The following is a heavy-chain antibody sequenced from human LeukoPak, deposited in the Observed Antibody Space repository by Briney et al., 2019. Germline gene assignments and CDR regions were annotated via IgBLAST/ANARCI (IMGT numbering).Heavy chain of an antibody. Sequence: GGSLRLSCAASGFTFSSYAMHWVRQAPGKGLEWVAVISYDGSNKYYADSVKGLFTISRDNSKNTLYLQMNSLSAEDTAVYYCARVACGGDCYPATPLDYWGQGTLVTVSS. CDR2: ISYDGSNK. J-gene: IGHJ4*02. V-gene: IGHV3-30*04. D-gene: IGHD2-21*02. CDR3: ARVACGGDCYPATPLDY. CDR1: GFTFSSYA.